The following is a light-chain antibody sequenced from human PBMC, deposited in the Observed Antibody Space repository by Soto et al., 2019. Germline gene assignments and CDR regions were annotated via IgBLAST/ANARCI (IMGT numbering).Light chain of an antibody. J-gene: IGLJ1*01. V-gene: IGLV1-44*01. CDR2: LNT. CDR1: SSNIGRNP. Sequence: QSVLTQPPSASGTPGQRVIISCSGGSSNIGRNPVNWYQKFPGTAPKLLISLNTQRPSGVPDRFSGSKSGTSASLAISGLRSEDEADYYCAAWDDNVYLFGSGTNVTVL. CDR3: AAWDDNVYL.